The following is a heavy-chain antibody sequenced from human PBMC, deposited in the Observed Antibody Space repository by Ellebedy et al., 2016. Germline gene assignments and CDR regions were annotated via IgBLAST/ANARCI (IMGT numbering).Heavy chain of an antibody. Sequence: SETLSLTXTVSTGSINNYYWTWIRQPAGKGLEWIGRIYSSGATDYHPSLNSRVTMSIDTSKNQFTLKLKSVTAADTATYYCARQFYYGTGSPLDYWGQGALVTVSS. CDR1: TGSINNYY. J-gene: IGHJ4*02. D-gene: IGHD3-10*01. V-gene: IGHV4-4*07. CDR3: ARQFYYGTGSPLDY. CDR2: IYSSGAT.